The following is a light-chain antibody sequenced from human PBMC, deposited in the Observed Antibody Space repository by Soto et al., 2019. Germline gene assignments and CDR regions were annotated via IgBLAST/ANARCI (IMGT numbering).Light chain of an antibody. J-gene: IGLJ1*01. CDR3: SSYTTSSIYV. CDR1: SSDVGAYNY. Sequence: QSVLTQPASVSGSPGQSITISCTGTSSDVGAYNYVSWYQQHPGKAPKLMIYDVSNRPSGVSSRFSGSKSGNTASLTFSGLQAEDDADYYCSSYTTSSIYVFGTGTKVTVL. V-gene: IGLV2-14*01. CDR2: DVS.